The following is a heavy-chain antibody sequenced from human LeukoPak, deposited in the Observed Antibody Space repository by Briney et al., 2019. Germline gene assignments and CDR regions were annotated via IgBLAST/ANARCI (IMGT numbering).Heavy chain of an antibody. CDR1: GGSISSGGYY. Sequence: PSQTLSLTCTVFGGSISSGGYYWSWIRQHPGKGLEWIGYIYYSGSTYYNPSLKSRVTISVDTSKNQFSLKLSSVTAADTAVYYCARGPRAYYYDTRGGMDVWGQGTTVTVSS. CDR3: ARGPRAYYYDTRGGMDV. J-gene: IGHJ6*02. CDR2: IYYSGST. V-gene: IGHV4-31*03. D-gene: IGHD3-22*01.